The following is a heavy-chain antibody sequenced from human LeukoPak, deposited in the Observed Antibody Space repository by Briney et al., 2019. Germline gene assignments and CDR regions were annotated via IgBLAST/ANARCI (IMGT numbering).Heavy chain of an antibody. J-gene: IGHJ3*02. CDR1: GFTFSTYA. Sequence: GGSLRLSCAASGFTFSTYAMSWVRQAPGKGLEWVSTISDSGDKTYYADSVKGRFTISRDTSKNTLYLQMNSLRAEDTALYYCAKERAAKLVEAFDIWGRGTMVIVSS. V-gene: IGHV3-23*01. D-gene: IGHD6-13*01. CDR3: AKERAAKLVEAFDI. CDR2: ISDSGDKT.